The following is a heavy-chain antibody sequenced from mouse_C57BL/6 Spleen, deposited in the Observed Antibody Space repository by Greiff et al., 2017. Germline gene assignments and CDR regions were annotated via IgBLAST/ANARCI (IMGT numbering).Heavy chain of an antibody. CDR1: GYTFTDYY. CDR3: ARSMVFAY. V-gene: IGHV1-26*01. CDR2: INPNNGGT. Sequence: VQLQQSGPELVKPGAPVKISCKASGYTFTDYYMNWVKQSHGKSLEWIGDINPNNGGTSYNQKFKGKATLTVDKSSSTAYMELRSLTSEDSAVYYCARSMVFAYWGQGTLVTVSA. D-gene: IGHD2-1*01. J-gene: IGHJ3*01.